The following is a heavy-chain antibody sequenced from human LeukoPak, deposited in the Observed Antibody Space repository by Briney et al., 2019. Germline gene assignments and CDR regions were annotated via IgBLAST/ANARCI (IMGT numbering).Heavy chain of an antibody. J-gene: IGHJ4*02. D-gene: IGHD5-18*01. V-gene: IGHV1-69*13. CDR1: GGTFSSYA. CDR3: ASPEGGYSYGYVY. CDR2: IIPIFGTA. Sequence: SVEVSCKASGGTFSSYAISWVRQAPGQGLEWMGGIIPIFGTANYAQKFQGRVTITADESTSTAYMELSSLRSEDTAVYYCASPEGGYSYGYVYWGQGTLVTVSS.